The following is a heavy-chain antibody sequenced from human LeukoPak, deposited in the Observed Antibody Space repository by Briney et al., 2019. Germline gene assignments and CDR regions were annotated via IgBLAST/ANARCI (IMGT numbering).Heavy chain of an antibody. CDR1: GGTFSSYA. J-gene: IGHJ2*01. CDR2: IIPIFGTA. CDR3: ARVGGLGWPNPGMGYFDL. D-gene: IGHD3-10*01. V-gene: IGHV1-69*13. Sequence: GASVKVSCKASGGTFSSYAISWVRQAPGQGLEWMGGIIPIFGTANYAQKFQGRVTITADESTSTAYMELSSLRSEDTAVYYCARVGGLGWPNPGMGYFDLWGRGTLVTVSS.